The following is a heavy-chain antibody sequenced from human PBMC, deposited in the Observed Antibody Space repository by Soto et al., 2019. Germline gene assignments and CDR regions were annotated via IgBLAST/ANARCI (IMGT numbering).Heavy chain of an antibody. CDR3: ARDGLATLTTSYYYGMDV. Sequence: QVQLVESGGGVVQPGRSLRLSCAASGFTFSSYGMHWVRQAPGKGLEWVAVIWYDGSNKYYADSVKGRFTISRDNSKNTLYLQMNSLRAEDTAVYYCARDGLATLTTSYYYGMDVWGQGTTVTVSS. CDR2: IWYDGSNK. V-gene: IGHV3-33*01. CDR1: GFTFSSYG. J-gene: IGHJ6*02. D-gene: IGHD4-17*01.